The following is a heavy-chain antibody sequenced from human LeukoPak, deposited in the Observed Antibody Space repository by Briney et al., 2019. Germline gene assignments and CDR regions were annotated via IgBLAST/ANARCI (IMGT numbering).Heavy chain of an antibody. Sequence: ASVKVSCKASGGTFSSYAISWVRQAPGQGLEWMGRIIPIFGTANYAQKFQGRVTITTDESTSTAYMELSSLRSEDTAVYYCASGQSDWFDPWGQGTLVTVSS. CDR3: ASGQSDWFDP. V-gene: IGHV1-69*05. CDR2: IIPIFGTA. CDR1: GGTFSSYA. J-gene: IGHJ5*02.